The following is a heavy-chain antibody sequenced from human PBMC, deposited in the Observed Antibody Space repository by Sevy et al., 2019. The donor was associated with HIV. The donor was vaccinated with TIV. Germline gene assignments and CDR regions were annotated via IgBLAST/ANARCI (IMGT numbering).Heavy chain of an antibody. J-gene: IGHJ4*02. CDR1: GFTLSYYG. D-gene: IGHD3-22*01. V-gene: IGHV3-33*01. CDR2: IWYDGSSG. CDR3: VRGSDYYDRCGANCDY. Sequence: GGSLRLSCAASGFTLSYYGMHWFRQAPGKGLEWVALIWYDGSSGYYADSVRGRFTISRDNSKNTLYLQMNSLRAEDTAVYYCVRGSDYYDRCGANCDYRGQGTLVTVSS.